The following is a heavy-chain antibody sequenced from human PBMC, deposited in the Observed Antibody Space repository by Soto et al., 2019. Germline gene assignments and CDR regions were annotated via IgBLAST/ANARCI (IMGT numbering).Heavy chain of an antibody. D-gene: IGHD2-15*01. CDR2: IKQDGSEK. CDR3: ARRRYCSGGSCYSGGIKSPRIDY. J-gene: IGHJ4*02. CDR1: GFTFSSYW. Sequence: PGGSLRLSCAASGFTFSSYWMSWVRQAPGKGLEWVANIKQDGSEKYYVDSVKGRFTISRDNAKNSLYLQMNSLRAEDTAVYYCARRRYCSGGSCYSGGIKSPRIDYWGQGTLVTVSS. V-gene: IGHV3-7*01.